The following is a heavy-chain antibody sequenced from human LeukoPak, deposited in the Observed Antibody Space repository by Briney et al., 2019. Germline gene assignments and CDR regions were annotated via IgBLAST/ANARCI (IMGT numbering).Heavy chain of an antibody. Sequence: SQTLSLTCTVSGGSISSGDYYWSWIRQPPGKGLEWIGYIYYSGSTCYNPSLKSRVTISVDTSKNQFSLKLSSVTAADTAVYYCARVSREDTAMVNYFDYWGQGTLVTVSS. J-gene: IGHJ4*02. V-gene: IGHV4-30-4*08. CDR1: GGSISSGDYY. CDR2: IYYSGST. D-gene: IGHD5-18*01. CDR3: ARVSREDTAMVNYFDY.